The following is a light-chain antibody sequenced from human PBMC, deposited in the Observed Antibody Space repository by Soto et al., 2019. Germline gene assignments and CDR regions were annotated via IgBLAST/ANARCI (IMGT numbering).Light chain of an antibody. CDR3: SSYTTSSTRV. CDR2: EVN. V-gene: IGLV2-14*01. Sequence: QSVLAQPASVSGSPGQSIAISCTGSSSDVGIYNYVSWYQQHPGKVPKLIIYEVNNRPSGVSNRFSGSKSGNTASLTISGLQAEDEADYYCSSYTTSSTRVFGTGTKVTVL. J-gene: IGLJ1*01. CDR1: SSDVGIYNY.